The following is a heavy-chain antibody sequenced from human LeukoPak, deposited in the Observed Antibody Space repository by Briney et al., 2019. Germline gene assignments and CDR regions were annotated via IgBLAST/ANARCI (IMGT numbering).Heavy chain of an antibody. Sequence: GGSLRLSCAASGFTFSSYSMNWVRQAPGKGLEWVSSISNSSSYIYYADSVKGRFTISRDNAKNSLYLQMNSLRAEDTAVYYCARGRNSASFDYWGQGTLVTVSS. CDR3: ARGRNSASFDY. J-gene: IGHJ4*02. V-gene: IGHV3-21*01. CDR2: ISNSSSYI. CDR1: GFTFSSYS.